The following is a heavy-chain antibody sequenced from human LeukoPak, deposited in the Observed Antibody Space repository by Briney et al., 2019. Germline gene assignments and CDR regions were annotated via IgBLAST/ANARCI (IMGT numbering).Heavy chain of an antibody. V-gene: IGHV3-21*01. CDR1: GSTFSSYS. CDR3: ASELVVAANEYFQH. Sequence: GGSLRLSCAASGSTFSSYSMNWVRQAPGKGLEWVSSISSSSSYIYYADSVKGRFTISRDNAKNSLYLQMNSLRAEDTAVYYCASELVVAANEYFQHWGQGTLVTVSS. CDR2: ISSSSSYI. J-gene: IGHJ1*01. D-gene: IGHD2-15*01.